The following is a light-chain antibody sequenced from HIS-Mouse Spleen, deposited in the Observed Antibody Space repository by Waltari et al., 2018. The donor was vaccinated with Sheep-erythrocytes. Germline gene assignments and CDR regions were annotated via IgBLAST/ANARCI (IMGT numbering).Light chain of an antibody. CDR2: DAS. J-gene: IGKJ1*01. CDR3: QQFNNYPRT. Sequence: AIQLTQSPSSLSASGGARLTITCRAKQGISSALAWYQQKPGKAPKLLIYDASSLESGVPSRFSGSGSGTDFTLTISSLQPEDFATYYCQQFNNYPRTFGQGTKVEIK. V-gene: IGKV1D-13*01. CDR1: QGISSA.